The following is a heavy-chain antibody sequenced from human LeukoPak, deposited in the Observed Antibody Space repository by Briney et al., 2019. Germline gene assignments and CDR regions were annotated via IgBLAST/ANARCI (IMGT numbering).Heavy chain of an antibody. CDR2: IYSGGST. V-gene: IGHV3-53*01. CDR1: GFTVSSNY. Sequence: GGSLRLSCAASGFTVSSNYMSWVRQAPGKGLEWVSVIYSGGSTYYADSVKGRFTISRDNSKNTLYLQMNSLRAEDTAVYYCARDRDYYYGMDVWGQGTTVTVSS. CDR3: ARDRDYYYGMDV. J-gene: IGHJ6*02.